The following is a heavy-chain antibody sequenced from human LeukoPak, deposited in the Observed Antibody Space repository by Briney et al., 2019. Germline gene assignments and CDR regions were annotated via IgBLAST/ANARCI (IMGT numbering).Heavy chain of an antibody. CDR1: GYTFTGYY. Sequence: AGVTVSCKASGYTFTGYYMHWVRQAPGQGLEWMGWINPNSGGTNYAQKFQGRVTMTSDTSISTAYMELSRLRSDDTAVYYCARQGAVAGLDDAFDIWGQGTMVTVSS. V-gene: IGHV1-2*02. CDR3: ARQGAVAGLDDAFDI. J-gene: IGHJ3*02. D-gene: IGHD6-19*01. CDR2: INPNSGGT.